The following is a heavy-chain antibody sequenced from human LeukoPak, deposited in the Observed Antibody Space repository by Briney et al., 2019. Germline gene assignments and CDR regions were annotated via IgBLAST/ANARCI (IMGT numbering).Heavy chain of an antibody. Sequence: SETLSLTCTVSGGSISSYYWNWIRQPPGKGLEWIGYIYYSGSTNYNPSLKSRVTISVDRSKNQFSLKLNSVTAADTAVYYCARGRRRGRIVVVTATYFDYWGQGTLVTVSS. V-gene: IGHV4-59*12. J-gene: IGHJ4*02. CDR3: ARGRRRGRIVVVTATYFDY. D-gene: IGHD2-21*02. CDR2: IYYSGST. CDR1: GGSISSYY.